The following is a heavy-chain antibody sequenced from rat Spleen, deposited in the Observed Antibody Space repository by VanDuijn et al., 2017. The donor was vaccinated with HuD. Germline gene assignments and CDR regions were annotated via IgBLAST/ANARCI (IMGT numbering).Heavy chain of an antibody. CDR1: GFTFSDYD. J-gene: IGHJ4*01. V-gene: IGHV5-29*01. Sequence: EVQLVESDGGLVQPGRSLKLSCAASGFTFSDYDMAWVRQAPTKGLEWVATIIFGGSSTYYRDSVKGRFTISRDNAKSTLYLQMDSLRSEDTATYCCARYAIRDYYYVMDAWGQGASVTVSS. D-gene: IGHD4-3*01. CDR3: ARYAIRDYYYVMDA. CDR2: IIFGGSST.